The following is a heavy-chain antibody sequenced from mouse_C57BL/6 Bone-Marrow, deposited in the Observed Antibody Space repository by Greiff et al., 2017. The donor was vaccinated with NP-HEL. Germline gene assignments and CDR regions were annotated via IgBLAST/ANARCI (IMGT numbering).Heavy chain of an antibody. J-gene: IGHJ4*01. CDR1: GYTFTSSG. V-gene: IGHV1-81*01. Sequence: QVQLQQSGAELARPGASVKLSGKASGYTFTSSGISWVKQRTGRGLGGIGEFYPRSGNTHYNEKFKGKATLPAAKSSSTAYMELRSLTSEDSAVYVGARESLIYYCGSSYEEGAMDYWGQGTSVTVSS. CDR3: ARESLIYYCGSSYEEGAMDY. CDR2: FYPRSGNT. D-gene: IGHD1-1*01.